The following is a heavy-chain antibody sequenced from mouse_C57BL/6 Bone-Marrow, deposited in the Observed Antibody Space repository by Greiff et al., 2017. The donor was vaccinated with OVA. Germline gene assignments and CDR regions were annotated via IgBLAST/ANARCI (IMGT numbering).Heavy chain of an antibody. V-gene: IGHV1-64*01. CDR2: IHPNSGST. J-gene: IGHJ3*01. Sequence: QVQLKQPGAELVKPGASVKLSCKASGYTFTSYWMHWVKQRPGQGLEWIGMIHPNSGSTNYNEKFKSKATLTVDKSSSTAYMQLSSLTSEDSAVYYCARELAYWGQGTLVTVSA. CDR3: ARELAY. CDR1: GYTFTSYW.